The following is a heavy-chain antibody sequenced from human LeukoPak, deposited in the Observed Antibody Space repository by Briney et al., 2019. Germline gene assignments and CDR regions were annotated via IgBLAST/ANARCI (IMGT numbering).Heavy chain of an antibody. V-gene: IGHV1-3*01. CDR1: GYTFISYT. D-gene: IGHD4-17*01. CDR2: INAGNGNT. Sequence: ASVKVSCKASGYTFISYTIHWVRQAPGQGLEWVGWINAGNGNTKYSQKFQGRVTITRDTSASTAYMELSSLRSEDTAVYYCARGPYGDYHFDYWGQGTLVTVSS. CDR3: ARGPYGDYHFDY. J-gene: IGHJ4*02.